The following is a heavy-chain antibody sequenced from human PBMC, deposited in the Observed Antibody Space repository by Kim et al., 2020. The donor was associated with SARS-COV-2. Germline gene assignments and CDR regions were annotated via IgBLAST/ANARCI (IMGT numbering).Heavy chain of an antibody. J-gene: IGHJ5*02. CDR2: IYYSGST. V-gene: IGHV4-39*01. Sequence: SETLSLTCTVSGGSISSSSYYWGWIRQPPGKGLEWIGSIYYSGSTYYNPSLKSRVTISVDTSKNQFSLKLSSVTAADTAVYYCARHCLLDEWLPPNWFDPWGQGTLVTVSS. CDR3: ARHCLLDEWLPPNWFDP. CDR1: GGSISSSSYY. D-gene: IGHD3-3*01.